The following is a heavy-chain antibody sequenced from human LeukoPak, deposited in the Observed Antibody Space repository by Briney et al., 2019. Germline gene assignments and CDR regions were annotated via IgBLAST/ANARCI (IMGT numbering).Heavy chain of an antibody. CDR3: VGLDVASY. CDR2: ISASGDST. CDR1: GFTFTSNA. V-gene: IGHV3-64D*06. J-gene: IGHJ4*02. Sequence: GGSRRLSCSASGFTFTSNAMHWVRQAPGKGLEYVSAISASGDSTYYADSVKGKFTISRDNSRNTLYLQMSSLRPEDTAVYYCVGLDVASYWGQGSLVAVSS. D-gene: IGHD5-12*01.